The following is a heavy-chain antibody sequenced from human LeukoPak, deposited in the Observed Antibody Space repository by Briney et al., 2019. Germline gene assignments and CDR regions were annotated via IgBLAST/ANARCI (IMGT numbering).Heavy chain of an antibody. CDR3: AKALLAAAGTLDY. Sequence: PGGSLRLSCAASGFTFSGYGMSWVRQAPGKGLEWVSAISGSGGSTYYADSVKGRFTISRDNSKNTLYLQMNSLRAEDTAVYYCAKALLAAAGTLDYWGQGTLVTVSS. CDR1: GFTFSGYG. J-gene: IGHJ4*02. D-gene: IGHD6-13*01. V-gene: IGHV3-23*01. CDR2: ISGSGGST.